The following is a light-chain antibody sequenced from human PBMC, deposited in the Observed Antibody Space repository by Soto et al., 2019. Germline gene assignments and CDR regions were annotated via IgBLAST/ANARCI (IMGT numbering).Light chain of an antibody. CDR2: AAS. V-gene: IGKV1-9*01. CDR3: QQLNSYEGT. Sequence: DIQMTQSPSSLSASVGDRVTITCRASQSISSYLNWYQQKPGKAPNLLIYAASILRTGVPSRFSGSGSGTEFTLTISSLQPEDFATYYCQQLNSYEGTFGQGTKV. J-gene: IGKJ1*01. CDR1: QSISSY.